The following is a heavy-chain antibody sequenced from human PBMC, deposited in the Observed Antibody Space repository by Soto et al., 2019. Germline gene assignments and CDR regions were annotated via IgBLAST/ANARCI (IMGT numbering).Heavy chain of an antibody. J-gene: IGHJ6*02. CDR3: AKDDSNRWYNYYAVDV. CDR1: GFTFYKYG. Sequence: QVQLVESGGGVVQPGRSLRLSCAASGFTFYKYGMHWVRQAPGKGLEWVALISHDGSNKYYVDSVKGRFTIARDNSKNTVFLQMNSLRPEDTALYFCAKDDSNRWYNYYAVDVWGQGTTVTVSS. D-gene: IGHD3-22*01. V-gene: IGHV3-30*18. CDR2: ISHDGSNK.